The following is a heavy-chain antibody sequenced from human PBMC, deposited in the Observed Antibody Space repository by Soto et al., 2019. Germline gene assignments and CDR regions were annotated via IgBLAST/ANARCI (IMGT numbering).Heavy chain of an antibody. J-gene: IGHJ6*02. CDR2: SIPIFGTA. CDR1: GGTFNNYP. V-gene: IGHV1-69*01. Sequence: QVQLVQSGAEVKKPGSSVKVSCKASGGTFNNYPITWVRQAPGEGLEWRGGSIPIFGTANYAQKFQGRVKTRGDESTRTANMERGSRRAEDTAGYDWTRGRGDRGDEHYYDRERDAGGQGTTDTV. CDR3: TRGRGDRGDEHYYDRERDA. D-gene: IGHD2-21*02.